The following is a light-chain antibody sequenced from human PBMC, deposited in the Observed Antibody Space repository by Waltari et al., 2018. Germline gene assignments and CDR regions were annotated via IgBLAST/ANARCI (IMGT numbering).Light chain of an antibody. CDR2: DVP. J-gene: IGLJ2*01. V-gene: IGLV2-11*01. CDR1: SNDVGGYNY. Sequence: QSALTQPRSVSGSPGQSVTISCTGTSNDVGGYNYVSWYQHHPGKAPKFMIYDVPKRPSGVPDRFSGSKSGNTASLTISGLQAEDEADYYCCSYAGSYIFVVFGGGTKLTVL. CDR3: CSYAGSYIFVV.